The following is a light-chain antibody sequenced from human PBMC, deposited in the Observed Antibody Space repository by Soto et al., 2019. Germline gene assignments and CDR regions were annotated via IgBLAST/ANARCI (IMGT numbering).Light chain of an antibody. V-gene: IGKV1-39*01. CDR3: QQTYATPIP. CDR2: GAS. CDR1: HPIRLY. Sequence: DIPMTQSPSSLSESVGDRDTITCRASHPIRLYLNWYQHRQGKTPKLLIYGASTLQSGVPSRFSGCESRTDFTRTITSLQTEDFESYYCQQTYATPIPFAHRTRLE. J-gene: IGKJ5*01.